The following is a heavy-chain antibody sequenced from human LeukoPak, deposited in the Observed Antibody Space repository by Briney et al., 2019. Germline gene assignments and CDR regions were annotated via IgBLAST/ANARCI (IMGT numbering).Heavy chain of an antibody. Sequence: GGSLRLSCAASGFTFDDYAMHWVRQAPGKGLEWVSGISWNTGTIGYADSVKGRFTISRDNAKNSHFLQMNSLRVEDTALYYCARGFRNGPFDCWGQGTLVTVSS. V-gene: IGHV3-9*01. CDR2: ISWNTGTI. D-gene: IGHD2-8*01. J-gene: IGHJ4*02. CDR3: ARGFRNGPFDC. CDR1: GFTFDDYA.